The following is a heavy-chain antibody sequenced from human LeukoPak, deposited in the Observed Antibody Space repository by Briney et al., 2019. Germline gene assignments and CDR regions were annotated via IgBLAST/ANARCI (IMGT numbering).Heavy chain of an antibody. J-gene: IGHJ4*02. Sequence: GGSLRLSCAASGFTFSSHAMSWVRQAPGKGLEWVSAISGSGGSTYYADSVKGRFTISRDNSKNTLYLQMNSLRAEDTAVYYCAKDASIFGVVVGRFDYWGQGTLVTVSS. CDR1: GFTFSSHA. V-gene: IGHV3-23*01. D-gene: IGHD3-3*01. CDR3: AKDASIFGVVVGRFDY. CDR2: ISGSGGST.